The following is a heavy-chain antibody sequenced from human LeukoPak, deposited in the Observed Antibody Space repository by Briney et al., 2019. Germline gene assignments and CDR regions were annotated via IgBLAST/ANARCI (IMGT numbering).Heavy chain of an antibody. CDR3: ARLNKVPLYYDILTGYYRGYYYYYMDV. CDR2: IYYSGST. CDR1: GVSISSSY. D-gene: IGHD3-9*01. V-gene: IGHV4-59*12. J-gene: IGHJ6*03. Sequence: SRTLSLTCSVSGVSISSSYWSWIRQPPGKGLEWIGHIYYSGSTHYNPSLKSRVTISVDTSKNQFSLKLSSVTAADTAVYYCARLNKVPLYYDILTGYYRGYYYYYMDVWGKGTTVTISS.